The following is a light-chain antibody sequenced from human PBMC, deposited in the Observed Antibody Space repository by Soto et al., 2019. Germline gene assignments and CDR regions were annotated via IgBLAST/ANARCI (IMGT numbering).Light chain of an antibody. CDR1: SSDIGAYNY. CDR3: TSYTGSNTLEV. CDR2: DVN. V-gene: IGLV2-14*03. J-gene: IGLJ1*01. Sequence: QSVLTQPASVSVSPGQSITSSCTGTSSDIGAYNYVSWYRQHPGKAPQLLIYDVNNRPSGVSHRFSGSKSGNTASLTISGLQSEDEADYFCTSYTGSNTLEVFGPGTKVTVL.